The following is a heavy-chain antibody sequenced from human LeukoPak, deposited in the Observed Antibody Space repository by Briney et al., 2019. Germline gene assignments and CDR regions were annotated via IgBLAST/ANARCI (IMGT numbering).Heavy chain of an antibody. J-gene: IGHJ5*02. V-gene: IGHV1-2*02. CDR1: GYTFTGYY. CDR3: ARDPSPYYGSGRGDWFDP. CDR2: INPNSGGT. D-gene: IGHD3-10*01. Sequence: ASVKVSCKASGYTFTGYYMHWVRQAPGQGLEWMGWINPNSGGTNYAQKFQGRVTMTRDTSISTAYTELSRLRSDDTAVYYCARDPSPYYGSGRGDWFDPWGQGTLVTVSS.